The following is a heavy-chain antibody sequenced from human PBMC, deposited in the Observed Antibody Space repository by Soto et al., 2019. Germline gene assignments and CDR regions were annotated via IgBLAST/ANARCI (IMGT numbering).Heavy chain of an antibody. V-gene: IGHV3-7*05. J-gene: IGHJ4*02. Sequence: GGSLRLSCAASGFTFSSYAMHWVRQAPGKGLEWVANIKHDGSEKYYVDSVKGRFTVSRDNAMNSLYLQMNSLRVEDTAIYYCVTGGRTSSWYWRYWGQGTLVTVSS. CDR2: IKHDGSEK. CDR1: GFTFSSYA. D-gene: IGHD6-13*01. CDR3: VTGGRTSSWYWRY.